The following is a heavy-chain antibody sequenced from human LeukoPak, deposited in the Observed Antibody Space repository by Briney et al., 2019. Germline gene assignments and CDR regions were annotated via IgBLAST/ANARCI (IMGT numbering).Heavy chain of an antibody. J-gene: IGHJ3*02. CDR3: ARDRSPSDTAMDAFDI. Sequence: GGSLRLSCAASGFTFSSYSMNSVRQAPGKRLEWVSSISSSSSYIYYADSVKGRFTISRDNAKNSLYLQMNSLRAEDTAVYYCARDRSPSDTAMDAFDIWGQGTMVTVSS. D-gene: IGHD5-18*01. V-gene: IGHV3-21*01. CDR2: ISSSSSYI. CDR1: GFTFSSYS.